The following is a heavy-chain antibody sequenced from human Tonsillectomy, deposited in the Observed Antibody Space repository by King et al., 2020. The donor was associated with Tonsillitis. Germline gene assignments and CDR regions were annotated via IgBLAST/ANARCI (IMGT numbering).Heavy chain of an antibody. J-gene: IGHJ4*02. CDR3: ARLNPIPQYSFDY. CDR1: GFSLSTSAVG. CDR2: IYWNDNK. V-gene: IGHV2-5*01. Sequence: ITLKESGPTLVKPTQTLTLTCTFSGFSLSTSAVGVGWIRLPPGKALEWVAHIYWNDNKHYGTSLKNRGTITKDTSENKVVVTLTTVDPVDTATYYCARLNPIPQYSFDYWGQGTLVTVSS.